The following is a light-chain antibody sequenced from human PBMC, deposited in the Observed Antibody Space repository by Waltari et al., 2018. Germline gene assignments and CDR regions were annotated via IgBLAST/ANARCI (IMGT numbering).Light chain of an antibody. J-gene: IGKJ4*01. Sequence: EIVMTQSPVTLSVSPGERATLPCRASQSISSNLALYQQKPGQSPRLLIHGASTRATGIPARFSGSGSGTDFTLTISSLQSEDFAVYFCQQYNTWPTFGGGTKVEIK. CDR3: QQYNTWPT. CDR1: QSISSN. V-gene: IGKV3-15*01. CDR2: GAS.